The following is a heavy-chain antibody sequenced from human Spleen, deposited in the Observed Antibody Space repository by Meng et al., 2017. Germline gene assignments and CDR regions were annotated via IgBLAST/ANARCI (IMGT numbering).Heavy chain of an antibody. J-gene: IGHJ4*02. CDR1: GGSISSSSYY. CDR3: ARDPKTGVDY. CDR2: IYYSGST. Sequence: LQLQDSGPGLVKPSETLSLTCTVSGGSISSSSYYWGWIRQPPGKGLEWIGSIYYSGSTYYNPSLKSRVTISVDTSKNQFSLKLSSVTAADTAVYYCARDPKTGVDYWGQGTLVTVFS. V-gene: IGHV4-39*07. D-gene: IGHD7-27*01.